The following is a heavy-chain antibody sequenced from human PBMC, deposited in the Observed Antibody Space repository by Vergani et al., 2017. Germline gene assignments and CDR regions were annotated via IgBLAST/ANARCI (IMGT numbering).Heavy chain of an antibody. D-gene: IGHD6-6*01. CDR3: ATLRIAARLFDI. Sequence: QVQLVQSGAEVKKPGASVKVSCKASGYTFTSYYMHWVRQAPGQGLEWMGIINPSGGSTSYAQKFQGRVTMTRDTSTSTVYMELSSLRSEDTAVYYCATLRIAARLFDIWGQGTMVTVSS. CDR1: GYTFTSYY. CDR2: INPSGGST. V-gene: IGHV1-46*01. J-gene: IGHJ3*02.